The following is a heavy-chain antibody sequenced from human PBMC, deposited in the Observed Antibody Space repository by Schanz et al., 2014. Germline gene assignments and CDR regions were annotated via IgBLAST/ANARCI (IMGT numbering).Heavy chain of an antibody. Sequence: QLQMQESGPGLVKPSETLSLTCSVSGDSISSTSYYWGWIRQPPGKGLEWIGSIYYSGSTYYNASLKRRVTLSVDTSKNQSPLKLTSVTAADSAVYYCARLWGGWRIPDYWGQGTLVTVSS. CDR3: ARLWGGWRIPDY. D-gene: IGHD6-19*01. J-gene: IGHJ4*02. CDR2: IYYSGST. V-gene: IGHV4-39*01. CDR1: GDSISSTSYY.